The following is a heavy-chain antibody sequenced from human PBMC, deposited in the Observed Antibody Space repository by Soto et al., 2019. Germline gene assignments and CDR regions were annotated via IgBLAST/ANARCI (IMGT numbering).Heavy chain of an antibody. CDR1: GFTFSSYA. CDR3: AKDRSGSYPPGDGMDV. J-gene: IGHJ6*02. D-gene: IGHD3-10*01. CDR2: ISYDGSNK. V-gene: IGHV3-30-3*01. Sequence: QVQLVESGGGVVQPGRSLRLSCAASGFTFSSYAMHWVRQAPGKGLEWVAVISYDGSNKYYADSVKGRFTISRDNAKNSLYLQLNSLGAEDTAVYYCAKDRSGSYPPGDGMDVWGQGTTVTVSS.